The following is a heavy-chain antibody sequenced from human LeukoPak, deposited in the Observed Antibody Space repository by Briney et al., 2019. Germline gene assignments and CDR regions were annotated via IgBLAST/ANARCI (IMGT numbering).Heavy chain of an antibody. CDR2: ISTRSTTI. V-gene: IGHV3-48*01. Sequence: GGSLRLSCAASGFTFSSHSINWVRQAPGKGLEWVSYISTRSTTIYYADSVKGRFTISRDNSKNTLYLQMNSLRAEDTAIYYCAKDMYYYDSSGLFDYWGQGTLVTVSS. D-gene: IGHD3-22*01. CDR1: GFTFSSHS. CDR3: AKDMYYYDSSGLFDY. J-gene: IGHJ4*02.